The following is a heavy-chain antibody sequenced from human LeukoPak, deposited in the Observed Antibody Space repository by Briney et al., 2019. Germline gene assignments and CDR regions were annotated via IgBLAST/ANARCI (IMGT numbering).Heavy chain of an antibody. Sequence: GGSLRLSCAASGFTFSSCWMNWARQAPGKGLEWVSYISSSGSTIYYADSVKGRFTISRDNAKNSLYLQMNSLRAEDTAVYYCARDKFHGDYLSKYYYGMDVWGQGTTVTVSS. V-gene: IGHV3-48*04. J-gene: IGHJ6*02. CDR2: ISSSGSTI. CDR3: ARDKFHGDYLSKYYYGMDV. CDR1: GFTFSSCW. D-gene: IGHD4-17*01.